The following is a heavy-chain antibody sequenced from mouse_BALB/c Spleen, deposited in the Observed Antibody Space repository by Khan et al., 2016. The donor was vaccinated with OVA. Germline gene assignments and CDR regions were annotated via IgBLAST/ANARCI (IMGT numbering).Heavy chain of an antibody. Sequence: QVQLQQSGAELAKPGESVKMSCKASGYTFINYCILWVKQRPGQGLEWIGDINPSTAYTEYNQNFKNKATLTADKSYRTAYMQLSSLTSEDSAVYYCARRGLRWDFDYWGQGTTLTVSS. D-gene: IGHD1-1*01. J-gene: IGHJ2*01. CDR1: GYTFINYC. CDR2: INPSTAYT. CDR3: ARRGLRWDFDY. V-gene: IGHV1-7*01.